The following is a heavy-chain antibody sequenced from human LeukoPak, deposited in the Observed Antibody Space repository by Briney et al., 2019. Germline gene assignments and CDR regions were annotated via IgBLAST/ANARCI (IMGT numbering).Heavy chain of an antibody. CDR2: ISGSGGST. V-gene: IGHV3-23*01. D-gene: IGHD6-19*01. CDR3: AKGEAVAGTHSFDY. Sequence: PGGSLRLSCAASGFTFSIYAMSWVRQAPGKGQEWVSAISGSGGSTYYADSVKGRFTVSRDNSKNTLYLQMNSLRAEDTAVYYCAKGEAVAGTHSFDYWGQGTLVTVSS. J-gene: IGHJ4*02. CDR1: GFTFSIYA.